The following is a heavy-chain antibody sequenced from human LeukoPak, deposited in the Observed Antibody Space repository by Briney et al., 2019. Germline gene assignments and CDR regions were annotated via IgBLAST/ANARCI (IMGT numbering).Heavy chain of an antibody. V-gene: IGHV4-4*02. Sequence: SGTLSLTCAVSGGSISSSNWWSWVRQPPGKGLEWIGEIYHSGSTYFNPSLKSRVTISVDTSKNQFSLKLSSVTAADTAVYYCARGGFGVVTNYYYMDVWGKGTTVTVSS. D-gene: IGHD3-3*01. J-gene: IGHJ6*03. CDR1: GGSISSSNW. CDR3: ARGGFGVVTNYYYMDV. CDR2: IYHSGST.